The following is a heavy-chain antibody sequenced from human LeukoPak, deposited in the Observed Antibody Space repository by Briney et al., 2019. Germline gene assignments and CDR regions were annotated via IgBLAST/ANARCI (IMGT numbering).Heavy chain of an antibody. D-gene: IGHD3-22*01. CDR1: GYTFTTSW. CDR2: IYPGDSDT. J-gene: IGHJ6*02. V-gene: IGHV5-51*01. CDR3: ARPFYYDSSGYPPYYGMDV. Sequence: GESLKISCKGSGYTFTTSWIGWVRQTPGKGLEYMGIIYPGDSDTRYSPSFQGQVTISADKSLYTAYLQWSSLKASDTAMYYCARPFYYDSSGYPPYYGMDVWGQGTTVTVSS.